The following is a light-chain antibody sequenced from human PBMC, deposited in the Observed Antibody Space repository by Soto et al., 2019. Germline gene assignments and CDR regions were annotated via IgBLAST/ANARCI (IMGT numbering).Light chain of an antibody. V-gene: IGKV1-5*01. CDR3: QQYNSYSGT. J-gene: IGKJ1*01. CDR2: DAS. CDR1: QSISSW. Sequence: DIQMTQSPSTLSASVGDRVTITCRASQSISSWLAWYQQRPGKAPKILIYDASSLESGVPSRFRGSGSGTECTLTISRLQPDDFETYYCQQYNSYSGTFGQGTKVDIK.